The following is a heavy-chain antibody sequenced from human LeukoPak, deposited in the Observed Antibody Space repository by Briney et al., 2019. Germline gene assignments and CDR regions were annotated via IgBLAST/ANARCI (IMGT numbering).Heavy chain of an antibody. V-gene: IGHV1-69*13. CDR1: GGTFSSYA. Sequence: SVKVSCKASGGTFSSYAISWVRQAPGQGLEWMGGIIPIFGTANCAQKFQGRVTITADESTSTAYMELSSLRSEDTAVYYCASPTSSYYGMDVWCQGTTVTVSS. CDR3: ASPTSSYYGMDV. D-gene: IGHD2-2*01. J-gene: IGHJ6*02. CDR2: IIPIFGTA.